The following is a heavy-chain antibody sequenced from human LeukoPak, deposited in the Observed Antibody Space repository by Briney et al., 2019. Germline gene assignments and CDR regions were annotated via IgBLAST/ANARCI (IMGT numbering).Heavy chain of an antibody. V-gene: IGHV3-74*01. CDR2: INSDGSST. CDR1: GFTFSSYW. Sequence: PGGSLRLSCAASGFTFSSYWMHWVRQAPGKGLVWVSRINSDGSSTSYADSVKGRFTISRDNAKNTLYLQMNSLRAEDTAVYYCARAVVVPAADLDYWGQGTLVTVSS. J-gene: IGHJ4*02. CDR3: ARAVVVPAADLDY. D-gene: IGHD2-2*01.